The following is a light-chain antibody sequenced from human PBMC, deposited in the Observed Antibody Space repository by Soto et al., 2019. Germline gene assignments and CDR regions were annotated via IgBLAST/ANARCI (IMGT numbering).Light chain of an antibody. CDR3: QQYIDYFT. V-gene: IGKV1-5*03. J-gene: IGKJ4*01. CDR2: KAS. CDR1: QSIRSW. Sequence: DIQMTQSPSSLSASVGDRVTVTCRASQSIRSWLAWYQEKPGKAPKLLIYKASNLESGVPSRFSGSGSGTEFTLTISSLRPDDYVTYYCQQYIDYFTFGGGTKVDIK.